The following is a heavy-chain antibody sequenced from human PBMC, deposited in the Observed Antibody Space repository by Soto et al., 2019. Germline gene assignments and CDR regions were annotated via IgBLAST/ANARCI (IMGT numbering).Heavy chain of an antibody. D-gene: IGHD4-17*01. V-gene: IGHV3-23*01. J-gene: IGHJ4*02. CDR3: ARTTTTKSRDY. CDR1: GCTFSGYD. CDR2: ISVTGSGT. Sequence: RPQRLCCASSGCTFSGYDMSWVRQAPGKGLEYVSSISVTGSGTYYADSVKGRFTISRDNSKNTLYLQMNSLRVEDTAVYYCARTTTTKSRDYWGQGT.